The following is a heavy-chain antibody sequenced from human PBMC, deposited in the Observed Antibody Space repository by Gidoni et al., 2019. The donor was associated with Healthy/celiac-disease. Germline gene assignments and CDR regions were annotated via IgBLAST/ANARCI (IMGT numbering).Heavy chain of an antibody. CDR2: INPSGGST. D-gene: IGHD5-18*01. CDR3: ARLRSPREAYVDTAMVREWDY. CDR1: GYTFTSYY. V-gene: IGHV1-46*01. J-gene: IGHJ4*02. Sequence: QVQLVQSGAEVKKPGASVKVSCKASGYTFTSYYMHRVRQAPGQGLEWMGIINPSGGSTSYAQKFQGRVTMTRDTSTSTVYMELSSLRSEDTAVYYCARLRSPREAYVDTAMVREWDYWGQGTLVTVSS.